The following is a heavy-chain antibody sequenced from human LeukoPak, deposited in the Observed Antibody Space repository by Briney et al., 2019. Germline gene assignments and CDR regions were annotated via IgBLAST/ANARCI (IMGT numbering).Heavy chain of an antibody. CDR3: ARSLSPDLFFDY. Sequence: SETLPLTCTVSGGSTSSYYWSWIRQPPGKGLEWIGYIYTSGSTNYNPSLKSRVTISVDTSKNQFSLKLSSVTAADTAVYYCARSLSPDLFFDYWGQGTLVTVSS. CDR1: GGSTSSYY. D-gene: IGHD1-14*01. J-gene: IGHJ4*02. V-gene: IGHV4-4*09. CDR2: IYTSGST.